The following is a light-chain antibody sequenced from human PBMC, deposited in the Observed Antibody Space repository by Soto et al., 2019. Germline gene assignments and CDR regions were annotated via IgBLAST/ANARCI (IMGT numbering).Light chain of an antibody. V-gene: IGKV1-39*01. CDR1: QSISRS. Sequence: DIQLTQSASSLSASVGARVTITCRASQSISRSLNWYQQKPGKAPKVLIYAASSLQSGVPLRFSGSGSGTDLTLTISSLQPEGFASYYCQQSYGSPMYTFGQGTKLEIK. J-gene: IGKJ2*01. CDR2: AAS. CDR3: QQSYGSPMYT.